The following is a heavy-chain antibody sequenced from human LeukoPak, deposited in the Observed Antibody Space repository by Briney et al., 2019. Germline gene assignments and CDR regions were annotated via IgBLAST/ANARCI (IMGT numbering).Heavy chain of an antibody. Sequence: YMHWVRQXXGQGLEWMGWINPNSGGTNYAQKFQGRVTMTRDTSISTAYMELSRLRSDDTAVYYCARATLGGYSYGYDWGQGTLVTVSS. CDR3: ARATLGGYSYGYD. CDR2: INPNSGGT. CDR1: Y. J-gene: IGHJ4*02. V-gene: IGHV1-2*02. D-gene: IGHD5-18*01.